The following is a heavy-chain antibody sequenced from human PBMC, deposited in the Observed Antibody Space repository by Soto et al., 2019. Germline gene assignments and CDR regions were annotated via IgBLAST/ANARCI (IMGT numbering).Heavy chain of an antibody. Sequence: SVKVSCKASGGTFSSYAISWVRQAPGQGLEWMGGIIPIFGTANYAQKFQGRVTITADESTSTAYMELSSLRSEDTAVYYCATVSAGDPAPFDYWGQGTLVTVSS. V-gene: IGHV1-69*13. CDR3: ATVSAGDPAPFDY. CDR1: GGTFSSYA. CDR2: IIPIFGTA. D-gene: IGHD2-21*02. J-gene: IGHJ4*02.